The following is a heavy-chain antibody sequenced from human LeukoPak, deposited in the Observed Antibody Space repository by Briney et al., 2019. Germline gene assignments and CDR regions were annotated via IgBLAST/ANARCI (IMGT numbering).Heavy chain of an antibody. CDR3: AKVLLEWLFTPGFDP. J-gene: IGHJ5*02. CDR1: GFTFSSYG. CDR2: IRYDGSNK. V-gene: IGHV3-30*02. D-gene: IGHD3-3*01. Sequence: GGSLRLSCAASGFTFSSYGMHWVRQAPGKGLEWVAFIRYDGSNKYYADSVKGRFTISRDNSKNTLYLQMNSLRAEDTAVYYCAKVLLEWLFTPGFDPWGQGTLVTVSS.